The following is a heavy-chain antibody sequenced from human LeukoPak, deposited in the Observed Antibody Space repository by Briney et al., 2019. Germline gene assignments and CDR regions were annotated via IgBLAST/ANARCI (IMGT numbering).Heavy chain of an antibody. CDR3: AKSMTLQWRGFFDL. CDR2: ISSSSSYI. V-gene: IGHV3-21*04. D-gene: IGHD6-19*01. J-gene: IGHJ2*01. Sequence: GGSLRLSCAASGFTFSSYSMNWVRQAPGKGLEWVSSISSSSSYIYYADSVRGRFTISRDNSKNTLYLQKNSLRADDTAIYYCAKSMTLQWRGFFDLWGRGTHVTVSS. CDR1: GFTFSSYS.